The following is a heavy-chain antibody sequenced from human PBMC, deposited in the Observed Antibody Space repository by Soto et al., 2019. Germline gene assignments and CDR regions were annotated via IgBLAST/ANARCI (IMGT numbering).Heavy chain of an antibody. CDR2: IYWDDDK. Sequence: QITLKESGPTLVKPTQTLTLTCTFSGFSLSTSGVGVGWIRQPPGKALEWLALIYWDDDKGYSPSLQSRLTITKDTSKNQVVLTMTNMDPVDTATDYCAHRTGFGELSFFDYWGQGTLVTVSS. J-gene: IGHJ4*02. V-gene: IGHV2-5*02. CDR3: AHRTGFGELSFFDY. CDR1: GFSLSTSGVG. D-gene: IGHD3-10*01.